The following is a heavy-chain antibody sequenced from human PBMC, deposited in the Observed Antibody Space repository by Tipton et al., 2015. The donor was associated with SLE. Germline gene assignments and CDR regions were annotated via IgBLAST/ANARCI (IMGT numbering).Heavy chain of an antibody. CDR1: GGSFSGYY. J-gene: IGHJ4*02. D-gene: IGHD6-13*01. Sequence: TLSLTCAVYGGSFSGYYWTWIRQPPGKGLEWIGEINHSGSTNYNPSLKSRVTISVDTSKTQISLKLNSVTAADTAVYYCARGPYSSTGGDYWGQGTLVTVSS. CDR2: INHSGST. CDR3: ARGPYSSTGGDY. V-gene: IGHV4-34*01.